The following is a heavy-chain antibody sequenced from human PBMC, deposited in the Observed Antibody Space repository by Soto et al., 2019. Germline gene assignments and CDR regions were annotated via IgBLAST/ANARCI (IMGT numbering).Heavy chain of an antibody. Sequence: SVKVSCKASGGTFSSYAISWVRQAPGQGLEWMGGIIPIFGTANYAQKFQGRVTITADESTSTAYMELSSLRSEDTAVYYCASETQYYYDSSAPGAFDIWGQGTMVNVS. V-gene: IGHV1-69*13. D-gene: IGHD3-22*01. CDR3: ASETQYYYDSSAPGAFDI. CDR2: IIPIFGTA. J-gene: IGHJ3*02. CDR1: GGTFSSYA.